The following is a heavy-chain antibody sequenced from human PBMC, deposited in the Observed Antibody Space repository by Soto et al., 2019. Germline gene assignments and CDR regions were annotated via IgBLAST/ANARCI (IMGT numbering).Heavy chain of an antibody. CDR2: IYYSGST. CDR1: GASMSSGGYY. D-gene: IGHD6-6*01. CDR3: ARDRHNNFFDP. J-gene: IGHJ5*02. Sequence: QVQLQESGPGLVKPSQTLSLTCTVSGASMSSGGYYWTWIRQSPGKGLEWIGYIYYSGSTYYNPSLESRLAISLXTSRSQFSLTLHSVTAADTAIYYCARDRHNNFFDPWCQGTLVTVSS. V-gene: IGHV4-31*03.